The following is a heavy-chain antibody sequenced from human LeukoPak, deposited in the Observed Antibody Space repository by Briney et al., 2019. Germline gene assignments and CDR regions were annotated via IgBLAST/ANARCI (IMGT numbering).Heavy chain of an antibody. CDR1: GFTFNSYA. V-gene: IGHV3-30*01. CDR2: ISYDGSNK. CDR3: ARAPGIAVLDY. Sequence: PGGSLRLSCAASGFTFNSYAMLWVRQAPGKGLEWVAVISYDGSNKYYADSVKGRFTISRDNSKNTLYLQMNSLRAKDTAVYYCARAPGIAVLDYWGQGTLVTVSS. J-gene: IGHJ4*02. D-gene: IGHD6-19*01.